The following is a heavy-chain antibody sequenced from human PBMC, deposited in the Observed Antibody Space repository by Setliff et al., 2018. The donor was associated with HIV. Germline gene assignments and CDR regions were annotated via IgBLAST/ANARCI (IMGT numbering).Heavy chain of an antibody. CDR1: GFTFNNNA. CDR2: ISQSGDRI. D-gene: IGHD2-15*01. J-gene: IGHJ4*03. V-gene: IGHV3-23*01. Sequence: GGSLRLSCAASGFTFNNNAMSWVRQAPGKGLEWVSGISQSGDRIYYADSVRGRFTISRDNSKNTLFLQMNSLTAEDTAVYYCVQDYCSHDSCNPFDYWGQGTTVTVSS. CDR3: VQDYCSHDSCNPFDY.